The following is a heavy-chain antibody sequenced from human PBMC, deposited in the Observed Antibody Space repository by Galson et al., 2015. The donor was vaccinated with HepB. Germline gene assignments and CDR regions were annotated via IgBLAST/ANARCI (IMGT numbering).Heavy chain of an antibody. CDR1: GFTFSSYA. D-gene: IGHD6-19*01. J-gene: IGHJ6*02. V-gene: IGHV3-23*01. CDR2: ISGSGGST. CDR3: ARAGSGWSYYYYGMDV. Sequence: SLRLSCAASGFTFSSYAMSRVRQAPGKGLEWVSAISGSGGSTYYADSVKGRFTISRDNSKNSLYLQMNSLRAEDTAVYYCARAGSGWSYYYYGMDVWGQGTTVTVSS.